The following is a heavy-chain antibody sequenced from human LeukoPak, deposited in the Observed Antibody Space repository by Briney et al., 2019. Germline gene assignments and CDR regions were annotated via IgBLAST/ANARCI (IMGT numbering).Heavy chain of an antibody. J-gene: IGHJ3*01. Sequence: GGSLRLSCAASGFTFAIHAMTWVRQAPGKGLEWVSAISGSGASTHYADSVKGQFTISRDNSKTTLFLQMNSLRAEDTAIYYCAKDSYASGRPLHTFDVWGQGTMVTVSS. D-gene: IGHD3-10*01. CDR1: GFTFAIHA. CDR3: AKDSYASGRPLHTFDV. V-gene: IGHV3-23*01. CDR2: ISGSGAST.